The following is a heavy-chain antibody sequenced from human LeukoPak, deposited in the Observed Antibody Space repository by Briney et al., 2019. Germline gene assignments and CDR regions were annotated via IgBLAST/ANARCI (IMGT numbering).Heavy chain of an antibody. D-gene: IGHD3-22*01. J-gene: IGHJ4*02. CDR3: ATYSDITGSFDY. Sequence: PSETLSLTCTVSGGSISSYYWSWIWQPPGKGLEWIGYNFHSVTTNYNPSLQSRVFISVDTSKNQFSLDLTPVTAADTAVYYCATYSDITGSFDYWGQGTLVTVSS. CDR1: GGSISSYY. V-gene: IGHV4-59*01. CDR2: NFHSVTT.